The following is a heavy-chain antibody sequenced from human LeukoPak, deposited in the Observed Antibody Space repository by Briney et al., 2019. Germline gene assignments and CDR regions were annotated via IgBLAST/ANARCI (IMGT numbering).Heavy chain of an antibody. Sequence: SETLSLTCAVYGGSFSGYYWSWIRQPPGKGLEWIGEINHSGSTNYNPSLKSRVTISVDTSKNQFSLKLSSVTAADTAVYYCATPGGIAARPFWGQGTMVTVSS. D-gene: IGHD6-6*01. J-gene: IGHJ3*01. CDR3: ATPGGIAARPF. V-gene: IGHV4-34*01. CDR1: GGSFSGYY. CDR2: INHSGST.